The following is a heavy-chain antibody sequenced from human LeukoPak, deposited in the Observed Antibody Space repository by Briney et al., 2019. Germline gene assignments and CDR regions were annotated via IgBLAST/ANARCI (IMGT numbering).Heavy chain of an antibody. Sequence: GGSLRLSCAASGFTFSTYAMSWVRQAPGKGLEWVSSISGSGGSTYYADSVQGRFTISRDNSKSTLCLQMNSLRAEDTAVYYCAKQLGYCSDGSCYFPYWGQGTLVTVSS. CDR3: AKQLGYCSDGSCYFPY. D-gene: IGHD2-15*01. J-gene: IGHJ4*02. V-gene: IGHV3-23*01. CDR2: ISGSGGST. CDR1: GFTFSTYA.